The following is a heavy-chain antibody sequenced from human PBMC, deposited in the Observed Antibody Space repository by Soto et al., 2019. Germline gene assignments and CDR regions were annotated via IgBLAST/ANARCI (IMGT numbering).Heavy chain of an antibody. Sequence: EVQLVESGGGLVKPGGSLRLSCAASGFTFSSYSMNWVRQAPGKRLEWVSSISSSSSYIYYADSVKGRFTISRDNAKNSLYLQMNSLRAEDTAVYYCAGDPFYYYGMAVWGQGTTVTVSS. V-gene: IGHV3-21*04. CDR1: GFTFSSYS. J-gene: IGHJ6*02. CDR3: AGDPFYYYGMAV. CDR2: ISSSSSYI.